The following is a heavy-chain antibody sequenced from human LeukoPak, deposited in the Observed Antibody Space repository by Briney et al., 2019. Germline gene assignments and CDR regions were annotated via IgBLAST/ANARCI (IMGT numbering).Heavy chain of an antibody. Sequence: PSETLSLTCTVSGGSISSYYWSWIRQPPGKGLEWIGYIYYSGSTNYNPSLKSRVTISVDTSKNQFSLKLSSVSAADTAVYYCARLLWFGELLSIFDYWGQGTLVTVSS. CDR3: ARLLWFGELLSIFDY. CDR1: GGSISSYY. J-gene: IGHJ4*02. D-gene: IGHD3-10*01. V-gene: IGHV4-59*12. CDR2: IYYSGST.